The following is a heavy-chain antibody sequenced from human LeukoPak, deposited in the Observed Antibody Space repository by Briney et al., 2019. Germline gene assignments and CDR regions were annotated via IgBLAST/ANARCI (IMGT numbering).Heavy chain of an antibody. V-gene: IGHV3-9*01. J-gene: IGHJ2*01. CDR2: ISWNSGSI. D-gene: IGHD3-22*01. Sequence: PGGSLRLSCAASGFTFSSYGMHWVRQAPGKGLEWVSGISWNSGSIGYADSVKGRFTISRDNAKNSLYLQMNSLRAEDTALYYCAKGGGALYDSSGSHWYFDLWGRGTLVTVSS. CDR3: AKGGGALYDSSGSHWYFDL. CDR1: GFTFSSYG.